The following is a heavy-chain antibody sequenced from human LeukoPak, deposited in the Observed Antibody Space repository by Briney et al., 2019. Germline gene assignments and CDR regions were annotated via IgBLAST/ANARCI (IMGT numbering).Heavy chain of an antibody. CDR3: ARDPSVITFGGVIV. J-gene: IGHJ4*02. CDR1: GYTFTSYD. V-gene: IGHV1-69*06. D-gene: IGHD3-16*02. Sequence: SVKVSCKASGYTFTSYDINWVRQAPGQGLEWMGGIIPIFGTANYAQKFQGRVTITADKSTSTAYMELSSLRSEDTAVYYCARDPSVITFGGVIVWGQGTLVTVSS. CDR2: IIPIFGTA.